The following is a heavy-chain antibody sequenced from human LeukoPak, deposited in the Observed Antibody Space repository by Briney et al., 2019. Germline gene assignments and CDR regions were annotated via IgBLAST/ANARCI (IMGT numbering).Heavy chain of an antibody. CDR1: GDSIRSTSYF. CDR2: ISYSGSP. D-gene: IGHD1-1*01. CDR3: ARQINNGWRTRSFDY. J-gene: IGHJ4*02. Sequence: SETLPLTCTISGDSIRSTSYFWGWIRQPPGKGLEWIGSISYSGSPFYNSSLKSRVTISVDTSKNQFSLNVSSVTAADTAVYYCARQINNGWRTRSFDYWGQGTLVTVSS. V-gene: IGHV4-39*01.